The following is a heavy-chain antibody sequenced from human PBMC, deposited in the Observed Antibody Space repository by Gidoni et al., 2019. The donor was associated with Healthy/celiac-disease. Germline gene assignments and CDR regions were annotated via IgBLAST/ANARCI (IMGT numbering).Heavy chain of an antibody. Sequence: GRSLRLSRAASGFTFDDYAMHWVRQAPGKGLEWVSGISWNSGSIGYADSVKGRFTISRDNAKNSLYLQMNSLRAEDTALYYCAKDGQGDCSSTSCYRGFDYWGQGTLVTVSS. D-gene: IGHD2-2*02. CDR1: GFTFDDYA. V-gene: IGHV3-9*01. CDR2: ISWNSGSI. J-gene: IGHJ4*02. CDR3: AKDGQGDCSSTSCYRGFDY.